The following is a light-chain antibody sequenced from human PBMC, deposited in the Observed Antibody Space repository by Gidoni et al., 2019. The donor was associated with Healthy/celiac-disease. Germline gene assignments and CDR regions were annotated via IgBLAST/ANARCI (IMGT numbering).Light chain of an antibody. CDR3: QQLNSYLIT. J-gene: IGKJ5*01. Sequence: DIQLTQSPSFLSASVGDRVTITCRASQGFSSYLAWYQQKPGKAPKLLIYAASTLQSGVPSRFIGSGSETEFTLTISSLQPEDFATYYCQQLNSYLITFGQGTRLEIK. CDR2: AAS. CDR1: QGFSSY. V-gene: IGKV1-9*01.